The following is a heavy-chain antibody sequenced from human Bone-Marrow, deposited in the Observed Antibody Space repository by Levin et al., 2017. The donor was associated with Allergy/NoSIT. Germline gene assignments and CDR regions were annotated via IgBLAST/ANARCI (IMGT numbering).Heavy chain of an antibody. Sequence: GESLKISCKASGYTFTSYGISWVRQAPGQGLEWMGWISAYNGNTNYAQKLQGRVTMTTDTSTSTAYMELRSLRSDDTAVYYCARDRPGEVDFDYWGQGTLVTVSS. CDR1: GYTFTSYG. CDR2: ISAYNGNT. CDR3: ARDRPGEVDFDY. J-gene: IGHJ4*02. V-gene: IGHV1-18*01. D-gene: IGHD3-10*01.